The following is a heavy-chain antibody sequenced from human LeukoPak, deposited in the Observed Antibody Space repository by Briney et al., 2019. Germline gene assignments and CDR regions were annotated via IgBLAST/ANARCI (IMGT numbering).Heavy chain of an antibody. Sequence: PGGSLRLSCAASGFTFSSYAMSWVRQAPGKGLEWVSAISGSGGSTYYADSVKGRFTISRDNSKNTLYLQMNSLRAEDTAVYYCAKDRYDYSGSYWVQFDYWGQGTLVTVSS. CDR3: AKDRYDYSGSYWVQFDY. V-gene: IGHV3-23*01. CDR2: ISGSGGST. CDR1: GFTFSSYA. D-gene: IGHD1-26*01. J-gene: IGHJ4*02.